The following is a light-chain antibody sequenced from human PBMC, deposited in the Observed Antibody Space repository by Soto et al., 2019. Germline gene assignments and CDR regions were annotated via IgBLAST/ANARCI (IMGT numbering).Light chain of an antibody. V-gene: IGLV3-21*04. CDR2: YDS. CDR3: QVWDSTSAHPV. CDR1: NIGRKS. Sequence: SYELTQPPSVSVAPGKTARITCGGNNIGRKSVHWYQQKPGQAPVLVIHYDSDRPSAIPERFSGSNAGNTATLTISRVEAGDEADYYCQVWDSTSAHPVFGGGIKLTVL. J-gene: IGLJ3*02.